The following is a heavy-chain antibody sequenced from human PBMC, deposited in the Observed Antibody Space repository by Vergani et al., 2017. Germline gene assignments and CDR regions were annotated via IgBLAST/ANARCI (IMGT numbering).Heavy chain of an antibody. J-gene: IGHJ5*02. D-gene: IGHD7-27*01. CDR3: ARVLTGDGGWFDP. V-gene: IGHV1-46*01. Sequence: QVQLVQSGAEVKKPGASVKVSCKASGYTFTSYYMHWVRQAPGQGLEWIGIINPSGGSTSYAQKFQGRVTMTRDTSTSTVYMELSSLRSEDTAVYYCARVLTGDGGWFDPWGQGTLVTVSS. CDR2: INPSGGST. CDR1: GYTFTSYY.